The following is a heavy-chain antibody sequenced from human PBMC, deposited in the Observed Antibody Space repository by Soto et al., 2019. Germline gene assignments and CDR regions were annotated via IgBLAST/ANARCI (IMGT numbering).Heavy chain of an antibody. J-gene: IGHJ4*02. CDR3: ARGITTIPAVQGDAPDNCYFDS. CDR2: VNHSGST. Sequence: PSETLSLTCAVYGGSFSGCYWTWVRQPPGKGLEWIGDVNHSGSTNQNPSLKSRVTISVDTSKNQFSLKLKSVTAADTAVYFCARGITTIPAVQGDAPDNCYFDSWGLGTLVTVSS. CDR1: GGSFSGCY. V-gene: IGHV4-34*01. D-gene: IGHD3-22*01.